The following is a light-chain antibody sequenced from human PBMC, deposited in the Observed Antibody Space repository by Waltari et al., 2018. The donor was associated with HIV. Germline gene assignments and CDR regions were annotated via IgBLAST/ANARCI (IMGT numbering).Light chain of an antibody. J-gene: IGKJ4*01. CDR2: AAS. CDR3: QQFDGA. CDR1: QSVSSSF. Sequence: EMVLTQFPGTLSLSPGDRATLSCRASQSVSSSFLSWYQQKPGQAPRLLIYAASTRATGIPDRFSGSGSGTDFTLTISRLEPEDFAVYYCQQFDGAFGGGTKVEMK. V-gene: IGKV3-20*01.